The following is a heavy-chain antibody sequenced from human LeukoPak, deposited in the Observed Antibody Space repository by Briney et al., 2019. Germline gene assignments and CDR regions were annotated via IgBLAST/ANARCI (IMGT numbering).Heavy chain of an antibody. CDR3: ATYINWVAGDV. CDR1: GFTFSSYG. D-gene: IGHD1-1*01. J-gene: IGHJ6*02. CDR2: IKQDGSDR. V-gene: IGHV3-7*01. Sequence: GGSLRLSCAASGFTFSSYGMHWVRQAPGKGLEWVANIKQDGSDRYYADSVKGRFTISRDNAKNSLYLQMNSLRVDDTAVYYCATYINWVAGDVWGQGTTVTVSS.